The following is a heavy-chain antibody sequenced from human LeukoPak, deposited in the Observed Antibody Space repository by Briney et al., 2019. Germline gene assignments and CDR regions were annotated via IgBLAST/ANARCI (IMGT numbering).Heavy chain of an antibody. V-gene: IGHV3-23*01. J-gene: IGHJ4*02. D-gene: IGHD3-22*01. CDR3: AGYYYDSSGYYGLDY. CDR1: GFTFSSYA. CDR2: ISGSGGST. Sequence: GGSLRLSCAASGFTFSSYAMSWVRQAPGKGLEWVSAISGSGGSTYYADSVKGRFTISRDNSKNTLYLQMNSLRAEDTAVYYCAGYYYDSSGYYGLDYWGQGALVTVSS.